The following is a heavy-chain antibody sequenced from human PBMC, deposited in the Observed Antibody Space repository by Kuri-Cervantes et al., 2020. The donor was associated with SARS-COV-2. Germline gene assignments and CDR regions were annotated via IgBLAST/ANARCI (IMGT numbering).Heavy chain of an antibody. CDR2: ISSSSSYI. J-gene: IGHJ4*02. CDR3: AKDEYYDFWSGYGGGYFDY. Sequence: GGSLRLSCAASGFTFSSYSMNWVRQAPGKGLEWVSSISSSSSYIYYADSVKGRFTISRDNAKNTLYLQMNSLRAEDTAVYYCAKDEYYDFWSGYGGGYFDYWGQGTLVTVSS. V-gene: IGHV3-21*01. D-gene: IGHD3-3*01. CDR1: GFTFSSYS.